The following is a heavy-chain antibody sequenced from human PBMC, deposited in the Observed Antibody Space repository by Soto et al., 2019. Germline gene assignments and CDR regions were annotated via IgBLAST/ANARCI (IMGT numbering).Heavy chain of an antibody. D-gene: IGHD3-10*01. CDR1: GGSISSSSYY. CDR2: IYYSGST. Sequence: QLQLQESGPGLVKPSETLSLTCTVSGGSISSSSYYWGWIRQPPGKGLEWIGSIYYSGSTYYNPSLKSRVTISVDTSKNQFSLKLSSVTAADTAVYYCARRLVVRGVINWFDPWGQGTLVTVSS. V-gene: IGHV4-39*01. CDR3: ARRLVVRGVINWFDP. J-gene: IGHJ5*02.